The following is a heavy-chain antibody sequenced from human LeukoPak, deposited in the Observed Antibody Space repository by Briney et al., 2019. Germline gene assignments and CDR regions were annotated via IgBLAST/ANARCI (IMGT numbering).Heavy chain of an antibody. CDR3: ARDLGYCSSTSCYYYYYMDV. CDR1: GYTFTSYG. CDR2: ISAYNGYT. V-gene: IGHV1-18*01. D-gene: IGHD2-2*01. Sequence: ASVKVSCKASGYTFTSYGISWVRQAAGQGLEWMGWISAYNGYTNYAQKLQGRVTMTTDTSTSTAYMELRSLRSDDTAVYYCARDLGYCSSTSCYYYYYMDVWGKGTTVTLSS. J-gene: IGHJ6*03.